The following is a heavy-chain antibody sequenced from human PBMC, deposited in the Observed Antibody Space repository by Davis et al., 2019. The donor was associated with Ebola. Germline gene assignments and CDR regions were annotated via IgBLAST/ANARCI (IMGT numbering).Heavy chain of an antibody. Sequence: GGSLRLSCAASGFTFSSYGMHWVRQAPGKGLEWVAFIRYDGSNKYYADSVKGRFTISRDNSKNTLYLQMNSLRAEDTAVYYCAKDTGEWELLYAFDIWGQGTMVTVSS. CDR2: IRYDGSNK. J-gene: IGHJ3*02. V-gene: IGHV3-30*02. CDR3: AKDTGEWELLYAFDI. CDR1: GFTFSSYG. D-gene: IGHD1-26*01.